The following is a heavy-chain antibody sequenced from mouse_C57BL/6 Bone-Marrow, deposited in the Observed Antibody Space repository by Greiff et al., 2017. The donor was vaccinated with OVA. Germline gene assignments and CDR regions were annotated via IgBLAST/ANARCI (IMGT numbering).Heavy chain of an antibody. CDR2: IDPEDGET. J-gene: IGHJ3*01. Sequence: EVKVVESGAELVKPGASVKLSCTASGFNIKDYYMHWVKQRTEQGLGWIGRIDPEDGETKYAPKFQGKATITADTSSNTAYLQLSSLTSEDTAVYYCARKVLLWRAWFAYWGQGTLVTVSA. CDR1: GFNIKDYY. V-gene: IGHV14-2*01. D-gene: IGHD2-1*01. CDR3: ARKVLLWRAWFAY.